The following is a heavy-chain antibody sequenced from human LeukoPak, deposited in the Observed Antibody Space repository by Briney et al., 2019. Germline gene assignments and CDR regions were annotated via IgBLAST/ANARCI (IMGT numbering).Heavy chain of an antibody. J-gene: IGHJ5*02. V-gene: IGHV3-23*01. CDR1: GFTFSSYA. Sequence: GGSLRLSCAASGFTFSSYAMGWVRQAPGKGLEWVSAISGSGGSTYYADSVKGRFTISRDNSKNTLYLQMNSLRAEDTAVYYCAKDSRTTVTYNWFDPWGQGTLVTVSS. CDR3: AKDSRTTVTYNWFDP. D-gene: IGHD4-4*01. CDR2: ISGSGGST.